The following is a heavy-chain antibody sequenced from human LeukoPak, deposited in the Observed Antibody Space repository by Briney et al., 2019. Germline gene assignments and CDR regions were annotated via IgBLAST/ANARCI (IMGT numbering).Heavy chain of an antibody. CDR3: TRDMLRFLEWTFDY. V-gene: IGHV3-49*04. Sequence: GGSLRLSCTASGFTFGNYAISWVRQAPGKGLEWVGFIRSKAYGGTTEYAASVKARFTIARDDSKSIAYLQMNSLKAEDTVVYYCTRDMLRFLEWTFDYWGQGTLVTVSS. CDR1: GFTFGNYA. D-gene: IGHD3-3*01. J-gene: IGHJ4*02. CDR2: IRSKAYGGTT.